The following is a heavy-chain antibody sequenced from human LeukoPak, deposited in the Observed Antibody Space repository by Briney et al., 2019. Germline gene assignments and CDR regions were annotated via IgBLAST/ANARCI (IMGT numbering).Heavy chain of an antibody. CDR2: ISYDGSNK. CDR3: AKEEGDSSFDY. CDR1: GFTFSSYG. V-gene: IGHV3-30*18. Sequence: PGRSLRLSCAASGFTFSSYGMHWVRQAPGEGLEWVAVISYDGSNKYYADSVKGRFTISRDNSKNTLYLQMNSLRAEDTAVYYCAKEEGDSSFDYWGQGTLVTVSS. J-gene: IGHJ4*02. D-gene: IGHD5-24*01.